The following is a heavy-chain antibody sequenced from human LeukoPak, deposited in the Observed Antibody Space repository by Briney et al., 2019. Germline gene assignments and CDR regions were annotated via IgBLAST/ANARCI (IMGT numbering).Heavy chain of an antibody. J-gene: IGHJ3*02. CDR2: INPKSGGT. CDR1: GYSFTGHY. Sequence: ASVKVSCKASGYSFTGHYMHWVRQAPGQGLEWMAWINPKSGGTNYAQKFQGRVTMTRDTSISTAYMGMSSLRSDDTAVYYCARNLWFGESSDAFDMWGQGTMVTVSS. D-gene: IGHD3-10*01. CDR3: ARNLWFGESSDAFDM. V-gene: IGHV1-2*02.